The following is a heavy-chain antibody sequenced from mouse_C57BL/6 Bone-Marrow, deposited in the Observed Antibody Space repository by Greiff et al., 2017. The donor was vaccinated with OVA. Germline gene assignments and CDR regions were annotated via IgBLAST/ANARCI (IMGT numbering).Heavy chain of an antibody. V-gene: IGHV2-9-1*01. D-gene: IGHD1-1*01. CDR3: ARSVLYYYGLYAMDY. J-gene: IGHJ4*01. CDR1: GFSLTSYA. Sequence: VKLQESGPGLVAPSQSLSITCTVSGFSLTSYAISWVRQPPGKGLEWLGVIWTGGGTNYNSALKSRLSISKDNSKSQVFLKMNSLQTDDTARYYCARSVLYYYGLYAMDYWGQGTSVTVSS. CDR2: IWTGGGT.